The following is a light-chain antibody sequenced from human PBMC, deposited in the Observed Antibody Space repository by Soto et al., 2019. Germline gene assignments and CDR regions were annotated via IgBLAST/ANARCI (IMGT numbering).Light chain of an antibody. V-gene: IGLV2-8*01. CDR1: SSDVGGYNY. J-gene: IGLJ2*01. CDR2: EVS. Sequence: QSALTQPPSASGSPGQSVTISCIGISSDVGGYNYDSWYQQHPGKAPKLIIYEVSKRPSGVPDRFSGSKSGNTASLTVSGLQAEDEADYYCSSYAGSKVFGGGTQLTVL. CDR3: SSYAGSKV.